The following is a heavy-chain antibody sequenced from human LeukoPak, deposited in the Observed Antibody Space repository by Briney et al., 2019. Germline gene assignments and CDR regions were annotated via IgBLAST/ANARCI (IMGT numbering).Heavy chain of an antibody. V-gene: IGHV3-30*18. J-gene: IGHJ4*02. Sequence: GGSLRLSCAASGFTFSSYGMHWVRQAPGKGLEWVAVISYDGSNKYYADSVKGRFTISRDNSKNTLYLQMNSLRAEDTAVHYCAKDRTYVLDYWGQGTLVTVSS. D-gene: IGHD3-16*01. CDR1: GFTFSSYG. CDR2: ISYDGSNK. CDR3: AKDRTYVLDY.